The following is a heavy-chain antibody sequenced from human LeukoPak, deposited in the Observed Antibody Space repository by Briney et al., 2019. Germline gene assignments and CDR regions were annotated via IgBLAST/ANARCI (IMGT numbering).Heavy chain of an antibody. J-gene: IGHJ4*02. D-gene: IGHD1-26*01. CDR3: ARFSGSLASFDY. CDR1: GGTFSSYA. V-gene: IGHV1-69*05. Sequence: ASVKVSCKASGGTFSSYAISWVRQAPGQGLEWMGRIIPIFGTANYAQKFQGRVTITTDESTSTAYMELSSLRSEDTAVYYCARFSGSLASFDYWGQGTLVTVPS. CDR2: IIPIFGTA.